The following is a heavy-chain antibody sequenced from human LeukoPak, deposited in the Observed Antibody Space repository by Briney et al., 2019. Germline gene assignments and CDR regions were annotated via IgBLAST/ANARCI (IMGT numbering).Heavy chain of an antibody. D-gene: IGHD2-15*01. CDR2: ISGSGNRT. J-gene: IGHJ6*02. V-gene: IGHV3-23*01. CDR3: AKNLYCGGGSCYPSALGMDV. CDR1: GFTFSSYA. Sequence: GGSLRLSCAASGFTFSSYAMSWVRQAPGKGLEWVSSISGSGNRTYYADPVKGRFTISRDNSKNTLFLQMNSLRAEDTAVYYCAKNLYCGGGSCYPSALGMDVWGQGTTVTVSS.